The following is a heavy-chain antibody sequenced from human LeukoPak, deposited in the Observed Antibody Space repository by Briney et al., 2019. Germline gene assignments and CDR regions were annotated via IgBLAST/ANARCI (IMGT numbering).Heavy chain of an antibody. CDR1: GYTFTSYG. CDR2: ISAYNGNT. D-gene: IGHD2-2*01. J-gene: IGHJ4*02. CDR3: ARVVGAFVVVPAAIDY. V-gene: IGHV1-18*01. Sequence: VASVKVSCKASGYTFTSYGISWVRQAPGQGLEWMGWISAYNGNTNYAQKLQGRVTMTTDTSTSTAYMELRSLRSDDTAVYYCARVVGAFVVVPAAIDYWGQGTLVTVSS.